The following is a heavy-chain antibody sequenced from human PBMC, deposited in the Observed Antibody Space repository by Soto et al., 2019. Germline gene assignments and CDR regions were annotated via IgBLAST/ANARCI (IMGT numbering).Heavy chain of an antibody. V-gene: IGHV3-23*01. D-gene: IGHD6-6*01. J-gene: IGHJ4*02. CDR1: GFTFSSYA. CDR3: AEGSEFSNSYTLDFDF. Sequence: GGSLRLSCAASGFTFSSYAMSWVRQAPGRGLEWVSIISGNGGSTYYAASVKGRSTISRGNTKNTLYLQMDSLTAEDTAVYYCAEGSEFSNSYTLDFDFWGQGALVTVSS. CDR2: ISGNGGST.